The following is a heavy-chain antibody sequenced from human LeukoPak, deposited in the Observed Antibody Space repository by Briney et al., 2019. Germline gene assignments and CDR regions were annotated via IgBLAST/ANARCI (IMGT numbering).Heavy chain of an antibody. J-gene: IGHJ4*02. CDR3: AREFRKYDFWSARFDY. Sequence: ASVKVSCKASGYTFTSYGISWVRQAPGQGLEWMGWISAYNGNTNYAQKLQGRVTMTTDTSTSTAYMELRSLRSDDTAVYYCAREFRKYDFWSARFDYWGQGTLVTVSS. CDR1: GYTFTSYG. D-gene: IGHD3-3*01. CDR2: ISAYNGNT. V-gene: IGHV1-18*01.